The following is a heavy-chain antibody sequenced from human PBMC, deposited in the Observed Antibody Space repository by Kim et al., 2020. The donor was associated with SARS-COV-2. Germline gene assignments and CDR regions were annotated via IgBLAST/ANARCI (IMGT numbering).Heavy chain of an antibody. CDR1: GFTFKSYG. V-gene: IGHV3-30*18. Sequence: GGSMRLSCAASGFTFKSYGMHWVRQAPGKGLEWVAVISYDGNQQYYADSVKGRFTISRDNSKNTLYLQMNSLGVEDTAVYYCAKRKDGSNYYFDYWGQGTLVTVSS. D-gene: IGHD2-15*01. J-gene: IGHJ4*02. CDR2: ISYDGNQQ. CDR3: AKRKDGSNYYFDY.